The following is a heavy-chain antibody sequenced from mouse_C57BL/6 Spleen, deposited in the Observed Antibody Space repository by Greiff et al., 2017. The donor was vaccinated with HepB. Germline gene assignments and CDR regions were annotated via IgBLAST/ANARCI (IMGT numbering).Heavy chain of an antibody. Sequence: ESGAELVKPGASVKLSCTASGFNIKDYYMHWVKQRTEQGLEWIGRIDPEDGETKYAPKFQGKATITADTSANTAYLQLSSLTSEDTAVYYCVRGVTTGEMDYWGQGTSVTVSS. V-gene: IGHV14-2*01. CDR2: IDPEDGET. CDR1: GFNIKDYY. D-gene: IGHD2-2*01. J-gene: IGHJ4*01. CDR3: VRGVTTGEMDY.